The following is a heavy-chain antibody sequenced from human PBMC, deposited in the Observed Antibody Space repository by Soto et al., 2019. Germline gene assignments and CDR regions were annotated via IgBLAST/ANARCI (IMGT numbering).Heavy chain of an antibody. CDR2: MNPNSGNT. J-gene: IGHJ4*02. CDR3: ARGLLSGYDYYFDY. D-gene: IGHD5-12*01. CDR1: GYTFTSYD. V-gene: IGHV1-8*01. Sequence: EASVKVSCKASGYTFTSYDINWVRQATGQGLEWMGWMNPNSGNTGYAQKFQGRVTMTRNTSISTAYMELSSLRSEDTAVYYCARGLLSGYDYYFDYWGQGTLVTVSS.